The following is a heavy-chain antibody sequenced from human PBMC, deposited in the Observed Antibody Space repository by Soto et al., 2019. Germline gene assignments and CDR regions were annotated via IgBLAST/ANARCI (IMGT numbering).Heavy chain of an antibody. D-gene: IGHD3-10*01. Sequence: QVQLVESGGGVVQPGRSLRLSCAASGFTFRHYGMHWVRQAPGKGLEWVAVIWYDGTNKYYVDSVKGRFTISRDNSKTTLYLQMSGLRAEDTAVYYCARDRERYDYGSGSYASDYWGQGTLVTVSS. V-gene: IGHV3-33*01. CDR2: IWYDGTNK. CDR1: GFTFRHYG. CDR3: ARDRERYDYGSGSYASDY. J-gene: IGHJ4*02.